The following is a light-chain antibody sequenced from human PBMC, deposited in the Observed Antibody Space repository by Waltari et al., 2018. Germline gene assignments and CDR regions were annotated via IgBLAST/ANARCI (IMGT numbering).Light chain of an antibody. J-gene: IGKJ1*01. V-gene: IGKV3-20*01. CDR2: GAC. Sequence: IVLTQSPGTLSLSPGERATLSCRASQSVGRTLAWYQQKPGQAPRLLIYGACIRATGIPDRFSGGGSGTDFSLGINRLEPEDFAVYYCQHYVSLPATFGQGTKVEIK. CDR3: QHYVSLPAT. CDR1: QSVGRT.